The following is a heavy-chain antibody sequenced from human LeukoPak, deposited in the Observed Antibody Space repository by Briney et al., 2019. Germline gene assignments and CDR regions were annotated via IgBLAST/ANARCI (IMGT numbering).Heavy chain of an antibody. V-gene: IGHV4-59*01. Sequence: SETLSLTCTVSGGSISSYYWSWIRQPPGKGLEWIGYIYYGGSTNYNPSLKSRVTISVDTSKNQFSLKLSSVTAADTAVYYCARGNLPAANPWYYDILTGYRGPPTPYYYYGMDVWGQGTTVTVSS. D-gene: IGHD3-9*01. CDR2: IYYGGST. CDR3: ARGNLPAANPWYYDILTGYRGPPTPYYYYGMDV. J-gene: IGHJ6*02. CDR1: GGSISSYY.